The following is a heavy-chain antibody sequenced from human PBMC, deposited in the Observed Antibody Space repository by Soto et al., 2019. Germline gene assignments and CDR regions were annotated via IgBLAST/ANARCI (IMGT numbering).Heavy chain of an antibody. CDR2: ISSSGSSI. V-gene: IGHV3-11*01. J-gene: IGHJ6*02. CDR1: GLTFSDCY. CDR3: ARGRFGEWGYAMDV. Sequence: QVQLLESGGGLVKPGGSLRLSCAASGLTFSDCYMNWIRQAPGKGLEWVSYISSSGSSINYAGSVKGRFTISRDNAKNSLYLQLNSLRAEDTAMYYCARGRFGEWGYAMDVWGQGTTVIVSS. D-gene: IGHD3-10*01.